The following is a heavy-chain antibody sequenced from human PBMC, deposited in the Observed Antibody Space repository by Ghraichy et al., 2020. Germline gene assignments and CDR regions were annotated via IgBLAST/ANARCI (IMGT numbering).Heavy chain of an antibody. CDR2: IYWNDDK. V-gene: IGHV2-5*01. CDR1: GLSLTTNGVG. J-gene: IGHJ4*02. D-gene: IGHD4-17*01. CDR3: AHRRRVGTVTSGFDY. Sequence: SGPTLVKPTQTLTLTCTFSGLSLTTNGVGVGWVSQPTGKALDWLALIYWNDDKPYSPSLKKRLSIAKDTSKNQVVLTMTNMDPVDTATYYCAHRRRVGTVTSGFDYWFQGILVTVS.